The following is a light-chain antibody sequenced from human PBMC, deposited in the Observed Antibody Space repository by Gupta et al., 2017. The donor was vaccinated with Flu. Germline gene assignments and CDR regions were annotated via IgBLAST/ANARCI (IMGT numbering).Light chain of an antibody. CDR3: QSYDSSLTGYV. Sequence: QSVLTQPPSVSGAPGQRVIISCTGSSSNIGTVYDVHWYQQLPGTAPKLLIYGNSNRPSGVSDRFSGSKSGTSASLTITGLQAEDEADYFCQSYDSSLTGYVFGTGTKVTVL. CDR2: GNS. V-gene: IGLV1-40*01. J-gene: IGLJ1*01. CDR1: SSNIGTVYD.